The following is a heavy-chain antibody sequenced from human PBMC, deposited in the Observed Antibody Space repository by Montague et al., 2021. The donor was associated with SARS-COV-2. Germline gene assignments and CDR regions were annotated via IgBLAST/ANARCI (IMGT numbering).Heavy chain of an antibody. CDR3: ARRPSSCWSFDY. J-gene: IGHJ4*02. D-gene: IGHD6-19*01. CDR2: VYFSGTA. Sequence: SETRSLTCTVSAGSINNHYWSWIRQTPGKELEWIAYVYFSGTASYNPSLKSRVTISVDTSRSQFSLQLTSVTAADTAVYYCARRPSSCWSFDYWGQGTQVSVSS. V-gene: IGHV4-59*08. CDR1: AGSINNHY.